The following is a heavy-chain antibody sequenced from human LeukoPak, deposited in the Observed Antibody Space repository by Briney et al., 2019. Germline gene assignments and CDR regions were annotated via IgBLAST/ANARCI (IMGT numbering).Heavy chain of an antibody. Sequence: GGSLRLSCAAPGFMFHDYAIHWVRQAPGKGLEWVSLISGDGGSTFYADSVKGRFTISRDNSENSLYLQMNSLRSDDTALYYCARESESSGWYDCWGQGTLVTVSS. CDR3: ARESESSGWYDC. CDR1: GFMFHDYA. D-gene: IGHD3-22*01. CDR2: ISGDGGST. V-gene: IGHV3-43*02. J-gene: IGHJ5*01.